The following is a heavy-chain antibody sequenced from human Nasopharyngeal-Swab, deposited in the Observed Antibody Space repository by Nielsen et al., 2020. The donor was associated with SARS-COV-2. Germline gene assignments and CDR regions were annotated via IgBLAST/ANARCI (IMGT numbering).Heavy chain of an antibody. Sequence: ASVKVSCKASGYTFTGYYMHWVRQAPGQGLEWMGRINPNSGGTNYAQKFQGRVTMTRDTSISTAYMELSRLRSEDTAVYYCATQSGGRDYYYGMDVWGQGTTVTVSS. CDR3: ATQSGGRDYYYGMDV. J-gene: IGHJ6*02. CDR2: INPNSGGT. CDR1: GYTFTGYY. D-gene: IGHD3-10*01. V-gene: IGHV1-2*06.